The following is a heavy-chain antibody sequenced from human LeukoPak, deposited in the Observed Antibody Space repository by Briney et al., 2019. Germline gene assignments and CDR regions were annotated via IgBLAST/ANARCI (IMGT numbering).Heavy chain of an antibody. V-gene: IGHV3-23*01. D-gene: IGHD3-3*01. CDR3: AKGTKFGVVIMPYFDY. CDR1: GFIFSSYV. J-gene: IGHJ4*02. CDR2: ISVGGGDT. Sequence: GGSLRLSCEASGFIFSSYVMGWVRQAPGKGLEWVSSISVGGGDTFTADSVKGRFTISRDNSKNTLYLQMNSLRAEDTAVYYCAKGTKFGVVIMPYFDYWGQGTLVTVSS.